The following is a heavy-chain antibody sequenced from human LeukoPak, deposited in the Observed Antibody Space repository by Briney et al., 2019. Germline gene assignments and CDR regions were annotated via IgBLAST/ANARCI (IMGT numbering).Heavy chain of an antibody. V-gene: IGHV1-69*13. D-gene: IGHD6-13*01. J-gene: IGHJ4*02. CDR2: IIPIFGTG. Sequence: SVKVSCKASGGTFSSYAISWVRQGPGQGLAWMGGIIPIFGTGNYAQKFQGRVTITADESTSTAYMELSSLRSEDTAVYYCARGVLAAAGQPYYFDYWGQGTLVTVSS. CDR1: GGTFSSYA. CDR3: ARGVLAAAGQPYYFDY.